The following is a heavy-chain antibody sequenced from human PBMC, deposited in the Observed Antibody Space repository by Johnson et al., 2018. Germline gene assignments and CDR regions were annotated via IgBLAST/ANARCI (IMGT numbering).Heavy chain of an antibody. J-gene: IGHJ1*01. D-gene: IGHD1-1*01. CDR2: ISYDGNNK. Sequence: QVQLVQSGGGVVQPGRSLRLSCAASGFTFSSYGMHWVRQAPGKGLEWVAVISYDGNNKYYADYVKGRFTISRDNSKNSLYLQMTSLRGEDTAVYYCVHPEQGSERRAEYFQHWGQGTLVTVSS. CDR1: GFTFSSYG. CDR3: VHPEQGSERRAEYFQH. V-gene: IGHV3-30*03.